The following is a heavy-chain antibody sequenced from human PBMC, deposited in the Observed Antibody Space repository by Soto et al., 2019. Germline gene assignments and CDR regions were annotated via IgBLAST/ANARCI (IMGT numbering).Heavy chain of an antibody. V-gene: IGHV3-20*04. CDR2: INWNGGST. CDR3: ARDLKYYYDSSGYYYYGAFDI. D-gene: IGHD3-22*01. J-gene: IGHJ3*02. CDR1: GFTFDDYG. Sequence: PGGSLRLSCAASGFTFDDYGMSLVRQAPGKGLEWVSGINWNGGSTGYADSVKGRFTISRDNAKNSLYLQMNSLRAEDTALYYCARDLKYYYDSSGYYYYGAFDIWGQGTMVTVSS.